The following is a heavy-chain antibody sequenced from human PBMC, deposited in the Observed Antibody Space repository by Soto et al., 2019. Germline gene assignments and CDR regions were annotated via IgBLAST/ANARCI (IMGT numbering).Heavy chain of an antibody. D-gene: IGHD3-16*01. V-gene: IGHV1-3*01. J-gene: IGHJ6*02. Sequence: QVQLVQSGAEVKKPGASVKVSCKASGYTFTSYAMHWVRQAPGQRLEWMGWINAGNGNTKYSQKFQGRVTITRDTSASTAHMELSSLRSEDTAVYYCARGGLALMDVWSQGTTVTVSS. CDR2: INAGNGNT. CDR1: GYTFTSYA. CDR3: ARGGLALMDV.